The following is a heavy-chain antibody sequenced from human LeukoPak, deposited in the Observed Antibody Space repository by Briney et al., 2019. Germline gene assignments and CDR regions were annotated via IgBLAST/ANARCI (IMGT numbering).Heavy chain of an antibody. CDR3: ARPRLYDILTGYLDNPYYFDY. D-gene: IGHD3-9*01. V-gene: IGHV3-30-3*01. CDR1: GFTFSSYA. J-gene: IGHJ4*02. Sequence: GGSLRLSCAASGFTFSSYAMQWVRQAPGKGLEWVAGISYDGSNKYYADSVKGRFTISRDNSKNTLYLQMNSLRAEDTAVYYCARPRLYDILTGYLDNPYYFDYWGQRTLVTVSS. CDR2: ISYDGSNK.